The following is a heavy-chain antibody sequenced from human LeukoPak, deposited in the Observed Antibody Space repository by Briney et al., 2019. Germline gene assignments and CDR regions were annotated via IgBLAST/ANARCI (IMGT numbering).Heavy chain of an antibody. CDR2: INHSGST. V-gene: IGHV4-34*01. J-gene: IGHJ4*02. D-gene: IGHD1-20*01. CDR1: GGSFSGYY. Sequence: SETLSLTCAVYGGSFSGYYWSWIRQPPGKGLEWIGEINHSGSTNYNPSLKSRVTISVDTSKNQFSLKLSSVTAADTAVYYCARXGAGVVTGTDFDYWGQGTLVTVSS. CDR3: ARXGAGVVTGTDFDY.